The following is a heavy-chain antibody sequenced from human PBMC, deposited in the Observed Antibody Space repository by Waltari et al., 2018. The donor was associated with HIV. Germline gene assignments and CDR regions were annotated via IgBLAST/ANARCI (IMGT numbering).Heavy chain of an antibody. J-gene: IGHJ1*01. D-gene: IGHD2-8*02. CDR2: INHSGST. V-gene: IGHV4-34*01. CDR1: GGSFSGYY. Sequence: QVQLQQWGAGLLKPSETLSLTCAVYGGSFSGYYWSWIRQPPGKGLEWIGEINHSGSTNDNPSLKSRVTISVDTSKDQFSLKLSSVTAADTAVYYCARSAGGYLSEYFQHWGQGTLVTVSS. CDR3: ARSAGGYLSEYFQH.